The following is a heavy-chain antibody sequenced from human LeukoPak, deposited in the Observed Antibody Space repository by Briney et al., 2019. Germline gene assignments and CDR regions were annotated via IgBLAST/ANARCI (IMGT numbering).Heavy chain of an antibody. J-gene: IGHJ6*03. CDR1: GFTFSSYS. D-gene: IGHD5-18*01. CDR3: AKMDTAMVTGYYYYYMDV. V-gene: IGHV3-48*01. Sequence: GGSLRLSCAASGFTFSSYSMNWVRQAPGQGLEWVSYISSSSSTIYYADSVKGRFTISRDNAKNSLYLQMNSLRAEDTAVYYCAKMDTAMVTGYYYYYMDVWGKGTTVTVSS. CDR2: ISSSSSTI.